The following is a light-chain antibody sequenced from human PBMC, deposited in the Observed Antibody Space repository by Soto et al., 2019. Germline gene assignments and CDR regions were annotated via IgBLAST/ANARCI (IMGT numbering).Light chain of an antibody. V-gene: IGLV1-40*01. Sequence: QTVVTQPPSVSGAPGQRVTISCTASSSNIGAGYDVHWYQQLPGTAPKLLIYGNSNRPSGVPDRFSGSKSGTSASLAITGLQAEDEADYYCQSYDSSLSGSFVFGTGTKLTVL. CDR2: GNS. CDR1: SSNIGAGYD. J-gene: IGLJ1*01. CDR3: QSYDSSLSGSFV.